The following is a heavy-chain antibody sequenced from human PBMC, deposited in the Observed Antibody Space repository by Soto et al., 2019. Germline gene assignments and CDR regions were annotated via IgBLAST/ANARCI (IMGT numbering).Heavy chain of an antibody. D-gene: IGHD1-26*01. Sequence: EVQLVESGGGLVQPGGSLRLSCVASGFTFSSYDMHWVRQATGKGLEWVSAIGTAGDTYYPGSVKGRFTISRENAKNSLYLQMNSLRAGDTAVYYCARDIGNYGMDVWGQGTTVTVSS. CDR3: ARDIGNYGMDV. CDR1: GFTFSSYD. V-gene: IGHV3-13*01. J-gene: IGHJ6*02. CDR2: IGTAGDT.